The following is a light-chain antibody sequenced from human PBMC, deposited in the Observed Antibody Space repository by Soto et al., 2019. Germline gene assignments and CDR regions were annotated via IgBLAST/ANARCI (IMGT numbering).Light chain of an antibody. Sequence: EIVLTQSPDTLSLSPGQRATLSCRASQSVRSDYFAWYQQKPGQAPRVIIFGVSTRATGVPDRFSGSGSGTDFTLTISRLEPEDFAVYYCQQYRGSFGQGTKLEMK. CDR2: GVS. V-gene: IGKV3-20*01. CDR3: QQYRGS. CDR1: QSVRSDY. J-gene: IGKJ2*04.